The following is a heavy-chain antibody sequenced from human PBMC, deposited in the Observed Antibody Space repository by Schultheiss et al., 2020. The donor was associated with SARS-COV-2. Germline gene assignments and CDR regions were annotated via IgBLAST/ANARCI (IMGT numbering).Heavy chain of an antibody. D-gene: IGHD6-13*01. CDR1: GFTFSNAW. Sequence: GGSLRLSCAASGFTFSNAWMSWVRQAPGKGLEWVGRIKSKTDGGTTDYAAPVKGRFTISRDDSKNTLYLQMNSLRAEDTAVYYCAKSGWAAGKGGFDYWGQGTLVTVSS. CDR2: IKSKTDGGTT. V-gene: IGHV3-15*01. J-gene: IGHJ4*02. CDR3: AKSGWAAGKGGFDY.